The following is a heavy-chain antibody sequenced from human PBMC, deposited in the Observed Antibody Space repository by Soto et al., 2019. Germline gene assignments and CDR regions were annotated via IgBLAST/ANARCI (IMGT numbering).Heavy chain of an antibody. CDR3: ARPSIVLMVYGGAFDI. J-gene: IGHJ3*02. Sequence: GGSLRLSCAASGFTFSSYAMHWVRQAPGKGLEWVAVISYDGSNKYYADSVKGRFTISRDNSKNTLYLQMNSLRAEDTAVYYCARPSIVLMVYGGAFDIWGQGTMVTVSS. CDR1: GFTFSSYA. CDR2: ISYDGSNK. V-gene: IGHV3-30-3*01. D-gene: IGHD2-8*01.